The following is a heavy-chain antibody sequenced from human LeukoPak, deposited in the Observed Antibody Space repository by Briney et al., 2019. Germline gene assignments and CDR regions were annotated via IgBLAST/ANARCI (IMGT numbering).Heavy chain of an antibody. CDR2: IYYSGST. CDR1: GGSISSSDYY. Sequence: SETLSLTCVVSGGSISSSDYYWAWIRQPPGKGLEWIGSIYYSGSTLYNSSLKSRVTISVDRSKNQFSLKLSSVTAADTAVYYCARGVGGQWFGELSYFDYWGQGTLVTVSS. CDR3: ARGVGGQWFGELSYFDY. D-gene: IGHD3-10*01. V-gene: IGHV4-39*07. J-gene: IGHJ4*02.